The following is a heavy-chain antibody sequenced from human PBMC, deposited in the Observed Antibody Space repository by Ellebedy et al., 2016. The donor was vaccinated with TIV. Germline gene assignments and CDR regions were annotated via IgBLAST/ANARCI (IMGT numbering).Heavy chain of an antibody. Sequence: GESLKISCAASGFSFSTYAMAWVRQAPGKGLEWLSAIGSRSEYKFYTDSVKGRFSISRDNSKNTLWLQMYSLRAEDTAVYYCAKGATYYYDSSGSDFWGQGTLVTVSS. CDR1: GFSFSTYA. D-gene: IGHD3-22*01. CDR2: IGSRSEYK. V-gene: IGHV3-23*01. CDR3: AKGATYYYDSSGSDF. J-gene: IGHJ4*02.